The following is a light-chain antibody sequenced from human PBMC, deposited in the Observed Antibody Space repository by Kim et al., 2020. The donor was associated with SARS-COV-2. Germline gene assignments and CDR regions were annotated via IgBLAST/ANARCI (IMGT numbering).Light chain of an antibody. CDR3: QAWDSSTAV. J-gene: IGLJ2*01. V-gene: IGLV3-1*01. Sequence: VSPGQTSSNTCSGEKLGDTYACWYQLMPGETPVMVIYKGSERPEGIPERVSGSNPGNTATLTHSGTQAMYEAGEYCQAWDSSTAVFGGGTQLTVL. CDR1: KLGDTY. CDR2: KGS.